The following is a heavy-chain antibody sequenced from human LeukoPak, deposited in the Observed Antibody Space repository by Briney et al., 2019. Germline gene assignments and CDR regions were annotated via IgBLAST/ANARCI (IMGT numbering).Heavy chain of an antibody. CDR2: INHSEST. D-gene: IGHD3-16*01. V-gene: IGHV4-34*01. J-gene: IGHJ4*02. Sequence: SETLSLTCAVYGGSFSGYYWSWIRQPPGKGLEWIGEINHSESTNYNPSLKSRVTISVDPSKNQFSLKLSSVTAADTAVYYCARVYYDYVWGSSHPNSFDYWGQGTLVTVST. CDR1: GGSFSGYY. CDR3: ARVYYDYVWGSSHPNSFDY.